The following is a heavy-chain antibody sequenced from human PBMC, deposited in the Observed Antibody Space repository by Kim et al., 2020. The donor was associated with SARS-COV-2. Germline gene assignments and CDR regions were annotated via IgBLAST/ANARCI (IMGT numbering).Heavy chain of an antibody. CDR3: ARQYSSGWHYYYYGMDV. Sequence: SETLSLTCAVSGGSISSSNWWSWVRQPPGKGLEWIGEIYHSGSTNYNPSLKSRVTISVDKSKNQFSLKLSSVTAADTAVYYCARQYSSGWHYYYYGMDVWGQGTTVTVSS. V-gene: IGHV4-4*02. J-gene: IGHJ6*02. CDR2: IYHSGST. D-gene: IGHD6-19*01. CDR1: GGSISSSNW.